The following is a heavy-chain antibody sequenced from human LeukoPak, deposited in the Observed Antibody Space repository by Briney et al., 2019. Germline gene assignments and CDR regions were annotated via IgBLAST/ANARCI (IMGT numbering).Heavy chain of an antibody. V-gene: IGHV3-30*01. CDR1: GFTFSSYT. CDR3: ARGSRWLQLGPFDY. D-gene: IGHD5-24*01. J-gene: IGHJ4*02. CDR2: MSYDGSDN. Sequence: GRSLRLSCAASGFTFSSYTMHWVRQAPGKGLEWVAVMSYDGSDNYYADSVKGRFTISRDNSRTTVYLQMNSLRAEDTAVYYCARGSRWLQLGPFDYWGQGILVTVSS.